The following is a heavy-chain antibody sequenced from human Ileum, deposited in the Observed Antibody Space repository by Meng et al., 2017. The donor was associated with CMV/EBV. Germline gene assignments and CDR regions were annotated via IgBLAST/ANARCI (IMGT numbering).Heavy chain of an antibody. CDR1: GFTFSSYD. J-gene: IGHJ4*02. Sequence: GESLKISCAASGFTFSSYDMTWVRQAPGKGLEWVSVIYSGGSTTYYADSVKGRFTISRDNSKNTLFLQMNSRTVDDTAVYYCAKGGSGFEYWGQGTLVTVSS. V-gene: IGHV3-23*03. CDR3: AKGGSGFEY. D-gene: IGHD6-19*01. CDR2: IYSGGSTT.